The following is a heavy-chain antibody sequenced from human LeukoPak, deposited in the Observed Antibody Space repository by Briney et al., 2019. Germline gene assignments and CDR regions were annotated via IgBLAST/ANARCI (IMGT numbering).Heavy chain of an antibody. D-gene: IGHD5-12*01. CDR2: IDSSWST. J-gene: IGHJ4*02. CDR3: AGGSGWLPSN. V-gene: IGHV4-4*07. Sequence: RASETLSLTCSVSGDSSSFYYWSWLRQTPGKGLEWIGLIDSSWSTNYNPSLKSRLTMSVDTSNSHFSLKLNYVTAADTALYYCAGGSGWLPSNWGQGTLVTVSS. CDR1: GDSSSFYY.